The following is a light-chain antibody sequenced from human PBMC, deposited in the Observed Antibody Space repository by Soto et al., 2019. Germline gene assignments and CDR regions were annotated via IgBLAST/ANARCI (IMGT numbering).Light chain of an antibody. V-gene: IGLV2-14*01. CDR3: TSYTTSSTRV. Sequence: QSALTQPASVSGSPGQSIAISCTRTSSDVGIYNYVSWYQQHPGKVPKLIIYEVTNRPSGVSNRFSGSKSGNTASLIISGLQAEDEADYYCTSYTTSSTRVFGTGTKVTVL. CDR1: SSDVGIYNY. CDR2: EVT. J-gene: IGLJ1*01.